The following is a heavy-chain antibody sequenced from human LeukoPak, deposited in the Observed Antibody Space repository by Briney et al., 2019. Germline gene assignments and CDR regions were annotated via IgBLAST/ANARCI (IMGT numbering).Heavy chain of an antibody. CDR1: GYTSTSYA. CDR3: ASEVCGVVRASHWFYS. J-gene: IGHJ5*01. Sequence: ASVTDSCKASGYTSTSYAMHRVRPTPGPRLEWMGWIYASNGKTKYSQKFQSRDTITRDTSASTAYMELSSVRAEDTAVYYCASEVCGVVRASHWFYSWGQGTGVTASS. V-gene: IGHV1-3*01. CDR2: IYASNGKT. D-gene: IGHD2-2*01.